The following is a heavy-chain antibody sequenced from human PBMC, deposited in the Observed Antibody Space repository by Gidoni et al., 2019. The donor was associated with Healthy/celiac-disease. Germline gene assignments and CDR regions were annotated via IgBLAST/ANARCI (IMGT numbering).Heavy chain of an antibody. J-gene: IGHJ3*02. V-gene: IGHV1-69*04. D-gene: IGHD2-2*01. CDR2: IIPILGIA. Sequence: QVQLVQSGAEVKKPGSSVKVSCKASGGTFSSYAISWVRQAPGQGLEWMGRIIPILGIANYAQKFQGRVTITADKSTSTAYMELSSLRSEDTAVYYCAREIVVPAADDAFDIWGQGTMVTVSS. CDR1: GGTFSSYA. CDR3: AREIVVPAADDAFDI.